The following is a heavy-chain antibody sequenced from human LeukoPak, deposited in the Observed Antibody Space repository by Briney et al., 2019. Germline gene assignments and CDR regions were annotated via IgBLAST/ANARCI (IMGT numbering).Heavy chain of an antibody. CDR3: AGPGFYYYYMDV. Sequence: PSETLSLTCTVSGGSISSYYWSWIWQPPGKGLEWIGYIYYSGSTNYNPSLKSRVTISIDTSKNQFSLKLSSVTAADTAVYYCAGPGFYYYYMDVWGKGTTVTVSS. V-gene: IGHV4-59*08. CDR1: GGSISSYY. J-gene: IGHJ6*03. CDR2: IYYSGST.